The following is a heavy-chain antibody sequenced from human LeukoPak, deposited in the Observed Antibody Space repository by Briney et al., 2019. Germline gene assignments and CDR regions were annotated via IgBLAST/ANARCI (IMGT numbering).Heavy chain of an antibody. V-gene: IGHV4-59*01. CDR3: ARGPVGGATYYDGDAFDI. J-gene: IGHJ3*02. Sequence: SETLSLTCTVSGGSMSDYYMSWIRQSPGKGLEWIGYIYYSGSTNYYPSLKSRVTISVDTSKNQFSLKLSSLTAVGTAVYYCARGPVGGATYYDGDAFDIWGQGTMVTVSS. CDR1: GGSMSDYY. CDR2: IYYSGST. D-gene: IGHD1-26*01.